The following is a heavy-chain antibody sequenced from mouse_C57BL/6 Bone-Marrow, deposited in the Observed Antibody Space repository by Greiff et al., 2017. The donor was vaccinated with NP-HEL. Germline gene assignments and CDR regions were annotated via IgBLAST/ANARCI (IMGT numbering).Heavy chain of an antibody. CDR3: ARYGYPWFAY. D-gene: IGHD2-2*01. V-gene: IGHV1-26*01. CDR1: GYTFTDYY. CDR2: INPNNGGT. J-gene: IGHJ3*01. Sequence: VQLQQSGPELVKPGASVKISCKASGYTFTDYYMNWVKQSHGKSLEWIGDINPNNGGTSYNQKFKGKATLTVDKSSSTAYMELRSLTSEDSAVYYCARYGYPWFAYWGQGTLVTVSA.